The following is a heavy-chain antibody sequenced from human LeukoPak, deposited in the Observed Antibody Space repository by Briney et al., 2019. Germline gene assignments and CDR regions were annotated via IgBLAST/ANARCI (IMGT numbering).Heavy chain of an antibody. J-gene: IGHJ4*02. D-gene: IGHD2-15*01. CDR3: AILVVAATFDY. V-gene: IGHV1-2*02. CDR1: GYTFTGYY. Sequence: GASVKVSCKASGYTFTGYYMHWVRQAPGQGPEWMGWINPNSGGTNYAQKFQGRVTMTRDTSISTAYMELGRLRSDDTAVYYCAILVVAATFDYWGQGTLVTVSS. CDR2: INPNSGGT.